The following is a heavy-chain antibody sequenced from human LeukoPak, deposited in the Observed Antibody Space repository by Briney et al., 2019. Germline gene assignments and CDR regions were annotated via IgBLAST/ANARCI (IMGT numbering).Heavy chain of an antibody. CDR1: GFTFSNSV. CDR3: AKQVGYCSSGTCYFDY. J-gene: IGHJ4*02. CDR2: IGGSDGAT. V-gene: IGHV3-23*01. Sequence: GGSLRLSCAASGFTFSNSVMRWVRQALGKGLERVSGIGGSDGATDYADSVKGRFTISRDNSKNTLYLQMNSLRVEDTAVYYCAKQVGYCSSGTCYFDYWGQGILVAVSS. D-gene: IGHD2-15*01.